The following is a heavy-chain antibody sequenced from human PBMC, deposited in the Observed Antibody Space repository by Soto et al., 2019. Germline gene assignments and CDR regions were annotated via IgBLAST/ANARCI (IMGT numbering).Heavy chain of an antibody. CDR1: GGSISSGGYS. V-gene: IGHV4-30-2*01. CDR3: ARAGSYYGMDV. CDR2: ILHSGST. Sequence: QLQLQESGSGLVKPSETLSLTCAVSGGSISSGGYSWSWIRQPPGKGLEWIGYILHSGSTYYNPSLKSRVTISVDTSKNQFSVKMNSVTAADTAVYYWARAGSYYGMDVWGQGTTVTVSS. J-gene: IGHJ6*02.